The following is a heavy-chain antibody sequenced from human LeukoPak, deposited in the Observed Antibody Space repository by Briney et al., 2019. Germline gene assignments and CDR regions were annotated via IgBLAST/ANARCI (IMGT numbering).Heavy chain of an antibody. V-gene: IGHV3-49*04. CDR2: IRSKGYGGAT. CDR1: GFTFGDYG. CDR3: TRGSTVRGAKYYFDY. Sequence: GGSLRLSCTASGFTFGDYGMSWVRQAPGEGLEWVSFIRSKGYGGATEYAASVNGRFTISRDDSKSIAYLQMNSLKTEDTAVYYCTRGSTVRGAKYYFDYWGQGALVTVSS. D-gene: IGHD3-10*01. J-gene: IGHJ4*02.